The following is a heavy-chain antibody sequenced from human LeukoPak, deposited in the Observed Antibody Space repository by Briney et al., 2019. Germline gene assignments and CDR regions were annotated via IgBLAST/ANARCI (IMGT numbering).Heavy chain of an antibody. CDR1: GYTFTSYA. CDR3: ARFGGIAVAGTYPALDI. Sequence: GASVKVSCKASGYTFTSYAMNWVRQAPGQGLGWMGWINTNTGNPTYAQGFTGRFVFSLDTSVSTAYLQISSLKAEDTAVYYCARFGGIAVAGTYPALDIWGQGTMVTVSS. CDR2: INTNTGNP. J-gene: IGHJ3*02. D-gene: IGHD6-19*01. V-gene: IGHV7-4-1*02.